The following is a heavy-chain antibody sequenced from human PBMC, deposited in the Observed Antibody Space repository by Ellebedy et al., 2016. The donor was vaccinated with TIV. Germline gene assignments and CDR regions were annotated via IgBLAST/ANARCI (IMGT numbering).Heavy chain of an antibody. Sequence: GESLKISXTTSGFTFGDSAVSWFRQAPGKGLEWVGFIRTKAHGGTTEHAASMKGRVVLSRDDSTSTASLKLNSLKTEDTAVYFCTRVSFDYVWGSYRLDYIDHWGQGTLVTVSS. CDR1: GFTFGDSA. D-gene: IGHD3-16*01. J-gene: IGHJ4*02. CDR3: TRVSFDYVWGSYRLDYIDH. V-gene: IGHV3-49*03. CDR2: IRTKAHGGTT.